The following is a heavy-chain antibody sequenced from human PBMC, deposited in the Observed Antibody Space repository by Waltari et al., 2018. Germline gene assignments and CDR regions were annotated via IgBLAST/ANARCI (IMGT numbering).Heavy chain of an antibody. D-gene: IGHD6-13*01. CDR3: AHRRRPAYGTSSNGAFDY. Sequence: QITLKESGPTLVKPTQTLTLTCTFSGVSLSTSGVGVGWIRQPPGKGLEWLAIVYWNDDKRYSPSLESRLTITQDTSRDQVVLTMTNMDPADTATYFCAHRRRPAYGTSSNGAFDYWGQGTLVTVSS. CDR1: GVSLSTSGVG. V-gene: IGHV2-5*01. CDR2: VYWNDDK. J-gene: IGHJ4*02.